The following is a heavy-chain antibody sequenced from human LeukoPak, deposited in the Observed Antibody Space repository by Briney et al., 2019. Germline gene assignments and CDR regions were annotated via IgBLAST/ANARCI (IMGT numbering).Heavy chain of an antibody. D-gene: IGHD1-26*01. CDR2: ISYDGSNK. J-gene: IGHJ4*02. V-gene: IGHV3-30-3*01. CDR1: GFTFSDSY. Sequence: GGSLRLSCAASGFTFSDSYMAWIRQAPGKGLEWVAVISYDGSNKYYADSVKGRFTISRDNSKNTLYLQMNSLRAEDTAVYYCARARGRYSGSNFDYWGQGTLVTVSS. CDR3: ARARGRYSGSNFDY.